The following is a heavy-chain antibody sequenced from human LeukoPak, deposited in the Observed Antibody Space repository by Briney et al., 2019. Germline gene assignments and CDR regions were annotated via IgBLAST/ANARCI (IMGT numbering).Heavy chain of an antibody. J-gene: IGHJ4*02. D-gene: IGHD3-16*01. CDR1: GGSFSGYY. CDR3: ARGVRRLGALGFDY. CDR2: INHSGST. Sequence: SETLSLTCAVYGGSFSGYYWSWIRRPPGKGLEWIGEINHSGSTNYNPSLKSRVTISVDTSKNQFSLKLSSVTAADTAVYYCARGVRRLGALGFDYWGQGTLVTVSS. V-gene: IGHV4-34*01.